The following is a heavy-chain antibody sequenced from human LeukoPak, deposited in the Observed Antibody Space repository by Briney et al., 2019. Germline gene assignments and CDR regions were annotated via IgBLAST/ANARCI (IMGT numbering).Heavy chain of an antibody. CDR1: GGSISPYY. CDR2: IYYSGST. J-gene: IGHJ5*02. V-gene: IGHV4-59*08. D-gene: IGHD2-2*01. CDR3: ARDLSSTSSIWFDP. Sequence: SETLSLTCSVSGGSISPYYWSWIRQPPGKGLEWIGYIYYSGSTNYNPSLKSRVTISLDTSKNQFSLKLNSVTAADTAVYYCARDLSSTSSIWFDPWGQGTLVTVSS.